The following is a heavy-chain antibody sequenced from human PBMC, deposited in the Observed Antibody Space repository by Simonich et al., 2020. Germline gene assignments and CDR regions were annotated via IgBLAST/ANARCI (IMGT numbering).Heavy chain of an antibody. CDR3: ARQLNDFDI. V-gene: IGHV5-51*01. Sequence: EVQLVQSGAEVKKPGESLKISCKGSGYSFTSYWIGWVRQMPGKGLEWRGVNYPGDADTRYSPSFQGLGTISADKSISTAYLQWSSLKASDTAMYYCARQLNDFDIWGQGTMVTVSS. CDR2: NYPGDADT. D-gene: IGHD1-1*01. CDR1: GYSFTSYW. J-gene: IGHJ3*02.